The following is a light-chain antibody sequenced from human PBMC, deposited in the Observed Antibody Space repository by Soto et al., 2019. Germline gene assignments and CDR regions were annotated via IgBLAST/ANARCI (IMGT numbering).Light chain of an antibody. CDR2: GAS. CDR1: QRVSSSY. CDR3: QRYGSAPPFT. Sequence: EIVLTQSPGTLSLSPGERATLSCKASQRVSSSYLAWHQQKPGQAPRLLIYGASSRATGIPDRFSGSGSGTDFTLTISRLEPEDFAVYFCQRYGSAPPFTFGQGTKVEI. V-gene: IGKV3-20*01. J-gene: IGKJ2*01.